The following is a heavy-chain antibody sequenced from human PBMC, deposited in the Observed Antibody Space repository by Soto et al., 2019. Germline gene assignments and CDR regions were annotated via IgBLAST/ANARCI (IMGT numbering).Heavy chain of an antibody. Sequence: PSETLSLTCAVYGVSFSGYYWSWIRQPPGKGLEWIGEINHSGSTNYNPSLKSRVTISVDTSKNQFSLKLSSVTAADTAVYYCAILVPGRLYYFDYWGQGTLVTVSS. D-gene: IGHD2-15*01. CDR1: GVSFSGYY. CDR3: AILVPGRLYYFDY. CDR2: INHSGST. V-gene: IGHV4-34*01. J-gene: IGHJ4*02.